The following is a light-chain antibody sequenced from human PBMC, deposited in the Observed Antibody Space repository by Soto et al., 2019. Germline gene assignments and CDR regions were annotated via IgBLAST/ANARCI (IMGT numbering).Light chain of an antibody. CDR3: QQYCRSPLLYT. J-gene: IGKJ2*01. V-gene: IGKV3-20*01. Sequence: ENVLTQSPGTLSLSPGERATLSCRASQSVSSNFLAWYQQKPGQAPRLLIYCASTRAAGVPDRFSGSGSGTDFTLTITGLEPEDFAVYYCQQYCRSPLLYTFGQGTKL. CDR1: QSVSSNF. CDR2: CAS.